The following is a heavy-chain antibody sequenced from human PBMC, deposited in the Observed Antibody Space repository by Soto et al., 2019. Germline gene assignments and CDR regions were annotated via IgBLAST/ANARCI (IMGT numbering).Heavy chain of an antibody. Sequence: TGGSLRVSWAASGCTFSSYGMHWVRQAPGKGLEWVAVISYDGSNKYYADSLKGRFTISRDNSKNTLYLQMNSLRAEDTAVYYCAKDPYSSSWYEPSWDYYYYGMDVWGQGTTVTVSS. CDR1: GCTFSSYG. D-gene: IGHD6-13*01. J-gene: IGHJ6*02. CDR2: ISYDGSNK. CDR3: AKDPYSSSWYEPSWDYYYYGMDV. V-gene: IGHV3-30*18.